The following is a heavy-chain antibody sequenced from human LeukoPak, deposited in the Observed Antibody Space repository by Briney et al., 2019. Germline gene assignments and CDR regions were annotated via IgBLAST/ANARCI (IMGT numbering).Heavy chain of an antibody. Sequence: SETLSLTCTVSGGSISSYYWSWIRQPPGKGLQWIGYIDYSGTTNYNPSLKSRVTISVDTSNNQFSLKLSSVTAADTAVYYCARDGYYDSSGYRNWFDPWGQGTLVTVSS. CDR1: GGSISSYY. D-gene: IGHD3-22*01. J-gene: IGHJ5*02. V-gene: IGHV4-59*01. CDR3: ARDGYYDSSGYRNWFDP. CDR2: IDYSGTT.